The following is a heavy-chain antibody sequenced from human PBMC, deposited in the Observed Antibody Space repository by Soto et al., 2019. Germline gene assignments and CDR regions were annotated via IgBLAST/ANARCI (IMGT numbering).Heavy chain of an antibody. J-gene: IGHJ6*02. CDR2: IYWDDDK. CDR1: GFSLSTSGVG. V-gene: IGHV2-5*02. Sequence: QITLKESGPTLVKPTQTLTLTCTFSGFSLSTSGVGVGWIRQPPGKALEWLALIYWDDDKRYSPSLKSRLTITKDTSKNQVVLTMTNMDTVDTATYYCAHSLDYDPYRGLYYYGMDVWGQGTTVTVSS. CDR3: AHSLDYDPYRGLYYYGMDV. D-gene: IGHD3-16*01.